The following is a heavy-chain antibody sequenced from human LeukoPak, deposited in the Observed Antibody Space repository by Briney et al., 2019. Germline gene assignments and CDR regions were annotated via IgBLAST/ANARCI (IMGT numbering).Heavy chain of an antibody. Sequence: GPVKVSCKASGYTFTGYYMHWVRQAPGQGLEWMGWINPNSGGTNYAQKFQGRVTMTRDTSISTAYMELSRLRSDDTAVYYCACVVGATSEKSNWGQGTLVTVSS. J-gene: IGHJ4*02. V-gene: IGHV1-2*02. CDR3: ACVVGATSEKSN. CDR1: GYTFTGYY. D-gene: IGHD1-26*01. CDR2: INPNSGGT.